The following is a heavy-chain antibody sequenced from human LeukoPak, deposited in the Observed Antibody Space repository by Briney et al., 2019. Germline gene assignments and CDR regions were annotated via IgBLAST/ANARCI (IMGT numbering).Heavy chain of an antibody. CDR1: GGSISSSSNYY. V-gene: IGHV4-39*01. J-gene: IGHJ1*01. Sequence: SETLSLTCTVSGGSISSSSNYYWDWIRQPPGKGLGWIGTIYFSGRTYYSPSLKSRVTMSVDPSNNQFSLNLRSVTAADTAVYYCARRRYYDGSGYLEWGQGTLLSVSS. D-gene: IGHD3-22*01. CDR2: IYFSGRT. CDR3: ARRRYYDGSGYLE.